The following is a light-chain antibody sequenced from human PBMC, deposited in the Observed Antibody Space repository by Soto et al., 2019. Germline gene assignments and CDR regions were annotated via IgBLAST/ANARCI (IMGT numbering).Light chain of an antibody. CDR3: AAWDDSLSGGV. J-gene: IGLJ1*01. CDR2: SND. V-gene: IGLV1-47*02. CDR1: SFNIGFNY. Sequence: VLTQPPSASGTPGQTVTISCSGSSFNIGFNYVYWYQQLPGMAPKLLIHSNDERPSGVPDRFSGSKSGTSASLAISGLRSEDEAEYYCAAWDDSLSGGVFGTGTKVTVL.